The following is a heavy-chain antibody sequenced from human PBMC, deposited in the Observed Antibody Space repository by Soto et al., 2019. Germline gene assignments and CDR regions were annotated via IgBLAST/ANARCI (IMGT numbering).Heavy chain of an antibody. J-gene: IGHJ4*02. CDR1: GDSMNPYY. CDR2: IYFSGST. D-gene: IGHD6-19*01. V-gene: IGHV4-59*01. CDR3: ARAWAVPGSHWGD. Sequence: QVQLQESGPGLVKPSETLSLTCTVSGDSMNPYYWSWIRQPPGKGLEWIGYIYFSGSTNFYPSLKSRVTLSLDTSKRQFFLKLTSVTAADTAVYYCARAWAVPGSHWGDWGRGTLVTVSS.